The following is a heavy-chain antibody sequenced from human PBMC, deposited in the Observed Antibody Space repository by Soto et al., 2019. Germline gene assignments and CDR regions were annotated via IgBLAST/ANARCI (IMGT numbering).Heavy chain of an antibody. Sequence: EVQLLESGGGLVQPGGSLRLSCAVSGLTFSYFAMSWVRQAPGKGLEWVSAISGSGGITYYADSVKGRFTISRDNSQNTLFLQMNSLRAEDTAVYYCALLGRSGSGRPSYYGMDVWGQGTTVTVSS. D-gene: IGHD3-10*01. V-gene: IGHV3-23*01. CDR1: GLTFSYFA. CDR3: ALLGRSGSGRPSYYGMDV. CDR2: ISGSGGIT. J-gene: IGHJ6*02.